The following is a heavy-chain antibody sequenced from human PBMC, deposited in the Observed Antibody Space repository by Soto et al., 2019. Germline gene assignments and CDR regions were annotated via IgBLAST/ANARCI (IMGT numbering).Heavy chain of an antibody. D-gene: IGHD3-16*01. J-gene: IGHJ6*02. CDR1: GFTFSNHY. V-gene: IGHV3-72*01. Sequence: AGSLSLSCVVSGFTFSNHYMDWVRQAPGNGLERVSRTKNKANSYTTEYADSVKGRFTISRDNSKNTLYLQMNSLRAEDTAVYYCASTSTWGSYYEGEDYYYGMDVWGQGTTVTVSS. CDR3: ASTSTWGSYYEGEDYYYGMDV. CDR2: TKNKANSYTT.